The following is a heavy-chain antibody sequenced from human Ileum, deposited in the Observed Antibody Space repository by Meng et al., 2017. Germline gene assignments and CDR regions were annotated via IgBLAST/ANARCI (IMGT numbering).Heavy chain of an antibody. V-gene: IGHV4-4*02. D-gene: IGHD6-19*01. CDR2: MYPSGTT. J-gene: IGHJ4*02. Sequence: QGHLQQVGAGLLKPSETLSLTCAVSGASISRGHWWSWVRQPPGKGLEWIGEMYPSGTTNYNPSLKSRVTISMDTSKNQLSLKLSSVTAADTAVYYCARHIAVPGTRGFDSWGQGTLVTVSS. CDR1: GASISRGHW. CDR3: ARHIAVPGTRGFDS.